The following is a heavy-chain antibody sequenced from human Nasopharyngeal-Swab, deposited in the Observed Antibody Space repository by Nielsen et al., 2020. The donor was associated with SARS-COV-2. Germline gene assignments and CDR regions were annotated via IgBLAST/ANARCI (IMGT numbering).Heavy chain of an antibody. J-gene: IGHJ6*03. CDR1: GFTFSSYA. V-gene: IGHV3-23*01. D-gene: IGHD6-19*01. CDR2: ISGSGGST. Sequence: GESLKISCVASGFTFSSYAMSWVREAPGKGLVWVSAISGSGGSTYYADSVRGRFTISRDYSKNTLYLQMNSLRAEDTAVYYCAKGASSGWYGGYYMDVWGKGTTVTVSS. CDR3: AKGASSGWYGGYYMDV.